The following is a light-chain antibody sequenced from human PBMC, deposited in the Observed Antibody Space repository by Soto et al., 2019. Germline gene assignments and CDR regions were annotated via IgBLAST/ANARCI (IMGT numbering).Light chain of an antibody. CDR2: DAS. J-gene: IGKJ1*01. Sequence: DIQMTQSPATLSASVGDRVTITCRASQSVRSWLAWYQQKPGTAPKLLIFDASRLESGVPSRFSGSASGTEFTLTISSLQPDDFATYYCQHYNSYSEAFGQGTKVELK. CDR1: QSVRSW. V-gene: IGKV1-5*01. CDR3: QHYNSYSEA.